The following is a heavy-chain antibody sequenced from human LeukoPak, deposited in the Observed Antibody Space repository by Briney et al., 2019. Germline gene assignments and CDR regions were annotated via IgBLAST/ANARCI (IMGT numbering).Heavy chain of an antibody. CDR3: ARDGYYYDSSGYYSINGMDV. D-gene: IGHD3-22*01. CDR2: ISSSSSYI. J-gene: IGHJ6*02. Sequence: GGSLRLSCAASGFTFSSYSMNWVRQAPGKGLEWVSSISSSSSYIYYVDSVKGRFTISRDNAKNSLYLQMNSLRAEDTAVYYCARDGYYYDSSGYYSINGMDVWGQGTTVTVSS. CDR1: GFTFSSYS. V-gene: IGHV3-21*06.